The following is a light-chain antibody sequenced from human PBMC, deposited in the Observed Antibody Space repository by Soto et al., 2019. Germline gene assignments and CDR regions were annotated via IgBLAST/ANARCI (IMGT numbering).Light chain of an antibody. J-gene: IGKJ1*01. V-gene: IGKV1-5*01. CDR3: QHYINFSGT. CDR2: DAS. CDR1: QSISNW. Sequence: DIQMTQSPSSLSASVGDRVTITCRASQSISNWLAWYQQEPGKAPKLLIYDASTLQSGVSSRFSGSGSGTEFTLTISNLQPDDFASYYCQHYINFSGTFGQGTTVDI.